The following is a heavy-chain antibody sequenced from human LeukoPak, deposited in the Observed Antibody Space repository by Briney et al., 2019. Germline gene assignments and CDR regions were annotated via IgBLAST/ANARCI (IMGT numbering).Heavy chain of an antibody. V-gene: IGHV3-53*01. CDR2: IYNGGST. CDR3: SSSYFSQYFQH. Sequence: GGSLRLSCAASGFTVNSNYMSWVRQAPGKGLEWVSVIYNGGSTYYAASVKGRFTISRDNSKNKLYLQMNTLTAEDTAVYYCSSSYFSQYFQHWGQGTLVTVSS. J-gene: IGHJ1*01. CDR1: GFTVNSNY. D-gene: IGHD3-10*01.